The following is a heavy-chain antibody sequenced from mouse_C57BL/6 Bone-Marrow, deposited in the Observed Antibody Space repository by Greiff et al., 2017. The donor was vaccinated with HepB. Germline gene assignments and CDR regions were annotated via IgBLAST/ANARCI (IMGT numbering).Heavy chain of an antibody. CDR1: GYTFTNYW. V-gene: IGHV1-63*01. CDR3: ARKRDPFYFDY. Sequence: QVQLKESGAELVRPGTSVKMSCKASGYTFTNYWIGWAKQRPGHGLEWIGYIYPGGGYTNYNEKFKGKATLTADKSSSTAYMQFSSLTSEDSAIYYCARKRDPFYFDYWGQGTTLTVSS. CDR2: IYPGGGYT. J-gene: IGHJ2*01.